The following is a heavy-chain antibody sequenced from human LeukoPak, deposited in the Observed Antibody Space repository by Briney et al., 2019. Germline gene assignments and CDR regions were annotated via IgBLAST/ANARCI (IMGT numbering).Heavy chain of an antibody. CDR1: GGSISSYY. CDR2: IYYSGST. D-gene: IGHD6-13*01. J-gene: IGHJ4*02. V-gene: IGHV4-59*08. Sequence: KPSETLSLTCTVSGGSISSYYWSWIRQPPGKGLEWIGYIYYSGSTYYNPSLKSRVTISVDTSKNQFSLKLSSVTAADTAVYYCARPRIAAAGLLDYWGQGTLVTVSS. CDR3: ARPRIAAAGLLDY.